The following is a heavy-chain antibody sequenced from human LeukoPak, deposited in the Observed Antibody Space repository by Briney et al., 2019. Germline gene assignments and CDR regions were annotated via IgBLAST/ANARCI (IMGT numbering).Heavy chain of an antibody. CDR2: IYFSGTT. D-gene: IGHD3-3*01. CDR1: GGSISSYY. CDR3: ARHGPLYDIWSAQFYFDY. J-gene: IGHJ4*02. Sequence: SETLSLTCTVSGGSISSYYWSWIRQPPGKRLEWIGYIYFSGTTNYNPSLKSRVTISVDTSKNQFSLRLSSVTAADTAVYYCARHGPLYDIWSAQFYFDYWGQGTLVTVSS. V-gene: IGHV4-59*08.